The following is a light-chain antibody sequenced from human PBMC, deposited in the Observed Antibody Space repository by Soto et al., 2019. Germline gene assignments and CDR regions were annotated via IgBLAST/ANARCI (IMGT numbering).Light chain of an antibody. V-gene: IGLV2-14*01. J-gene: IGLJ3*02. CDR2: EVS. CDR3: SSLTSSDTWV. CDR1: SSDFGTYNY. Sequence: QSALTQPASVSGSPGQSITISCTGTSSDFGTYNYVSWCQQRPGKAPKLMIYEVSNRPSGVSNRFSGSKSGNTASLTISGLQAEDEADYYCSSLTSSDTWVFGGGTKLTVL.